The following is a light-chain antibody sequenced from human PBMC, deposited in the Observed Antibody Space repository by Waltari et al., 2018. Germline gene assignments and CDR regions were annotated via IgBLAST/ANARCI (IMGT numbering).Light chain of an antibody. CDR1: LGINNY. V-gene: IGKV1-33*01. CDR2: STS. CDR3: QQYDHFPLT. Sequence: DIQMTQSPSSLSASVGDRVTITCRASLGINNYLSWYQQKPGKAPKRLIYSTSNLETGVPSRFSGSGSGTHYTLTISGLQPEDFSTYYCQQYDHFPLTFGGGITVEIK. J-gene: IGKJ4*01.